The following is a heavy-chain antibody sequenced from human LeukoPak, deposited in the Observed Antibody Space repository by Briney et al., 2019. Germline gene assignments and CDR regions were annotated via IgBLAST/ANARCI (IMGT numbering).Heavy chain of an antibody. V-gene: IGHV3-23*01. Sequence: GGSLRLSCAASGFTFSSYAMSWVRQAPGKGLEWVSAISGSGGSTYYADSVKGRFTISRDNSKNTLYLQMNSLRAEDTAVYYCAKDHHRYSSSWNYGMDVWGQGATVTVSS. CDR1: GFTFSSYA. J-gene: IGHJ6*02. D-gene: IGHD6-13*01. CDR3: AKDHHRYSSSWNYGMDV. CDR2: ISGSGGST.